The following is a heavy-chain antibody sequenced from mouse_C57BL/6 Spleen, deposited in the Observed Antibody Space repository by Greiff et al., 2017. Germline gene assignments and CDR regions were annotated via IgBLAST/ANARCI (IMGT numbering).Heavy chain of an antibody. CDR2: INPNNGGT. J-gene: IGHJ3*01. Sequence: EVQLQQSGPELVKPGASVKISCKASGYTFTHYYMNWVKQSHGKSLEWIGDINPNNGGTSYNQKFKGKATLTVDKSSSTAYMELRSLTSEDSAVYDCARGGFAYWGQGTLVTVSA. CDR1: GYTFTHYY. V-gene: IGHV1-26*01. CDR3: ARGGFAY.